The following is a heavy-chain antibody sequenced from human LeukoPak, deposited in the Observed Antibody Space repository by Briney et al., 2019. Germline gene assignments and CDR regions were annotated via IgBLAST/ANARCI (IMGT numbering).Heavy chain of an antibody. CDR3: ARDRYGDLYYYYYGMDV. Sequence: PGGSLRLSCAASGFTFSSYGMHWVRQAPGKGLEWVAVIWYDGSNKYYADSVKGRLTISRDNSKNTLYLQMNSLRAEDTAVYYCARDRYGDLYYYYYGMDVWGQGPRSPSP. D-gene: IGHD4-17*01. J-gene: IGHJ6*02. CDR2: IWYDGSNK. CDR1: GFTFSSYG. V-gene: IGHV3-33*01.